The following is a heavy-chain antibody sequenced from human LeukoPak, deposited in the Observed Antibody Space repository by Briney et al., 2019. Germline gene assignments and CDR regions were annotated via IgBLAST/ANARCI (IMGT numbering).Heavy chain of an antibody. CDR3: ARVAVPRDYMDV. D-gene: IGHD2-2*01. J-gene: IGHJ6*03. V-gene: IGHV1-18*01. CDR2: ISAYNGNT. CDR1: GYTFIRYG. Sequence: ASVKVSCKASGYTFIRYGITWVRQALGQGLEWMGWISAYNGNTHYAQKFQCRVTMTTDTSTSTAYMELRSLRSDDTAVYYCARVAVPRDYMDVWGKGTTVTVSS.